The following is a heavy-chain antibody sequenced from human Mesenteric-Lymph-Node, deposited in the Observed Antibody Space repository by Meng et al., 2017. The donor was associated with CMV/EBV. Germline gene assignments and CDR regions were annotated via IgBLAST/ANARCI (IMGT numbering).Heavy chain of an antibody. CDR2: ISSSGRTT. D-gene: IGHD5-12*01. CDR1: GFSFRNYA. J-gene: IGHJ1*01. Sequence: GESLRLSCAASGFSFRNYAMSWVRQAPGKGLEWVSGISSSGRTTYYADCLKGRFTISRDHSKNTLSLQMNTQRADDTAVYYCAKDLWIYVHWGQGTLVTVSS. V-gene: IGHV3-23*01. CDR3: AKDLWIYVH.